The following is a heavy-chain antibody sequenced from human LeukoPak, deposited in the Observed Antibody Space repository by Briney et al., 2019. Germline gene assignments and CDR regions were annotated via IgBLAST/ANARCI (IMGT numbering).Heavy chain of an antibody. CDR2: VYYSGTT. Sequence: SETLSLTCTVSGGSVSSSSSYWAWIRPPPGRGLEWIGSVYYSGTTYYNTSLESRVTISEDTSRNRFSLMLSSVTAADTAVYYCVRQNSDYYYYCLDVWGEGTTVIVSS. CDR1: GGSVSSSSSY. J-gene: IGHJ6*03. D-gene: IGHD1-7*01. CDR3: VRQNSDYYYYCLDV. V-gene: IGHV4-39*01.